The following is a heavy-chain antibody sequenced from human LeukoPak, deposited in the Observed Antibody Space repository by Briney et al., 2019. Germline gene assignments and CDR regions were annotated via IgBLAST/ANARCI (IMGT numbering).Heavy chain of an antibody. CDR2: INHSGST. D-gene: IGHD3-22*01. CDR1: GGSFSGYY. CDR3: ARRATNSSGSYYFDY. Sequence: SETLSLTCAVYGGSFSGYYWSWIRQPPGKGLEWIGEINHSGSTNYTPSLKSRVTISVDTSKNQFSLKLSSVTAADTAVYYCARRATNSSGSYYFDYWGQGTLVTVSS. J-gene: IGHJ4*02. V-gene: IGHV4-34*01.